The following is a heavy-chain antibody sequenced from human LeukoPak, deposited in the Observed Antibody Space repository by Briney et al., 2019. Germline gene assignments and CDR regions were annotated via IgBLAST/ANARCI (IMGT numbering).Heavy chain of an antibody. CDR3: ARRRVLGYCSGGSCPNWFGP. V-gene: IGHV5-51*01. CDR1: GYRFTSYC. J-gene: IGHJ5*02. Sequence: GESLKISCKGSGYRFTSYCIGWVRQMPGKGLEWMGIIYPCDSDTRYSPSFQGQVTISADKSISTAYLQWSSLKASDTAMYYCARRRVLGYCSGGSCPNWFGPWGQGTLVTVSS. CDR2: IYPCDSDT. D-gene: IGHD2-15*01.